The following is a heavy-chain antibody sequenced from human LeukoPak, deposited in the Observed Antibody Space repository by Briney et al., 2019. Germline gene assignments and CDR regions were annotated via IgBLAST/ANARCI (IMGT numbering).Heavy chain of an antibody. D-gene: IGHD5-24*01. CDR2: MNPNSGNT. Sequence: GASVKVSCKASGYTFTSCDINWVRRATGQGLEWLGWMNPNSGNTGYAQKLQGRVTMTTDTSTSTAYMELRSLRSDDTAVYYCARETATVEMATITYDAFDIWGQGTMVTVSS. CDR1: GYTFTSCD. J-gene: IGHJ3*02. V-gene: IGHV1-8*01. CDR3: ARETATVEMATITYDAFDI.